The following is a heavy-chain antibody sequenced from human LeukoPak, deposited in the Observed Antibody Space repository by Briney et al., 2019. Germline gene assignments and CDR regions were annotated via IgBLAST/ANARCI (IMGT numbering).Heavy chain of an antibody. J-gene: IGHJ4*02. D-gene: IGHD3-22*01. CDR2: ISGSGGSR. CDR1: GFTFSSYA. CDR3: AKDLTYYYDSSGYLRPLFDY. Sequence: GGSLRLSCAASGFTFSSYAMSWVRQAPGKGLEGVSAISGSGGSRYYADSVKGRFTISRDNSKNTLYLQMNSLRAEDTAVYYCAKDLTYYYDSSGYLRPLFDYWGQGTLVTVSS. V-gene: IGHV3-23*01.